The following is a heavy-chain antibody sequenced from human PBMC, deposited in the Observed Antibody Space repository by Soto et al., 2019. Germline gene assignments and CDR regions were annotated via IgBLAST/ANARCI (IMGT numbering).Heavy chain of an antibody. CDR1: EFTFSIYA. V-gene: IGHV3-23*01. D-gene: IGHD2-2*03. CDR2: ITNSCGST. J-gene: IGHJ6*03. Sequence: EVQVLESGGGLVQPGGSLRLSCAASEFTFSIYAMNWVRQAPAKGLEWVSSITNSCGSTYYADSVTGRCTFSRDNSKNTLYRRMDSLRTEDTALYYCAKGWILLRRNYDYMDVWGKGTPVNVSS. CDR3: AKGWILLRRNYDYMDV.